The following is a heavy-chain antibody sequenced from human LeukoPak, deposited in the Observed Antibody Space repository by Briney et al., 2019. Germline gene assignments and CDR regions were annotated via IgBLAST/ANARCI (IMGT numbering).Heavy chain of an antibody. D-gene: IGHD6-13*01. V-gene: IGHV3-23*01. J-gene: IGHJ4*02. Sequence: GGSLRLSCAASGFTFSSYAMSWVRQAPGKGLEWVSSITGSGSTSYYAAYVKGRFTISRDNSKATVFLLMNRLRAEDTAVYYCAKLPGIAAAPQVYYFDYWGRGNLVTVSS. CDR3: AKLPGIAAAPQVYYFDY. CDR2: ITGSGSTS. CDR1: GFTFSSYA.